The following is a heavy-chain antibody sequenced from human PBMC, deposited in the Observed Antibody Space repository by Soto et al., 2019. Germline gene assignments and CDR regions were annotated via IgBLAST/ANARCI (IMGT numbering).Heavy chain of an antibody. Sequence: SETLSLTCTVSGGSISGYYWSWIRQPPGKGLEWIGYIYYSGSTNYNPSLKSRVTISVDTSKNQFSLKLSSVTAADTAVYYCARGRYFDWLYDYWGQGTLVTVSS. V-gene: IGHV4-59*01. J-gene: IGHJ4*02. D-gene: IGHD3-9*01. CDR1: GGSISGYY. CDR2: IYYSGST. CDR3: ARGRYFDWLYDY.